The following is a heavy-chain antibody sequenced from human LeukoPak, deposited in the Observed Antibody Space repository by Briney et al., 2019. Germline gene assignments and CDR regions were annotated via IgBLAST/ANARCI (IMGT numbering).Heavy chain of an antibody. J-gene: IGHJ5*02. Sequence: EASVKVSCKASGYTFTGYYMHWVRQAPGQGLEWMGWINPNSGGTNYAQKFQGWVTMTRDTSISTAYMELSRLRSDDTAVYYCARNGRDSGYCSSTSCHDWFDPWGRGTLVTVSS. CDR1: GYTFTGYY. CDR2: INPNSGGT. CDR3: ARNGRDSGYCSSTSCHDWFDP. D-gene: IGHD2-2*01. V-gene: IGHV1-2*04.